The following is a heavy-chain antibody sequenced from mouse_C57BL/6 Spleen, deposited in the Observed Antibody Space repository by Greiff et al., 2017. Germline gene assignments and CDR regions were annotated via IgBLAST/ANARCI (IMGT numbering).Heavy chain of an antibody. CDR2: ISYSGST. J-gene: IGHJ4*01. V-gene: IGHV3-1*01. CDR3: SRGNYNYAMEV. D-gene: IGHD2-1*01. CDR1: GYSITSGYD. Sequence: EVQLQESGPGMVKPSQSLSLTCTVTGYSITSGYDCHWIRHPPGNNLEWMDYISYSGSTNYNPSLKSRISITLATSTNHLFLKLECVTTDDTATDYWSRGNYNYAMEVGGKGTSVTGSS.